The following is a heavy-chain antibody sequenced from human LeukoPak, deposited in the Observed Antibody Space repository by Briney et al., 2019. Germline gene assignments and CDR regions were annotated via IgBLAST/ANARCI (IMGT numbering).Heavy chain of an antibody. V-gene: IGHV4-39*01. CDR2: IYYRGST. CDR1: GGSISSTSYY. J-gene: IGHJ4*02. Sequence: PSETLSLTCTVSGGSISSTSYYWGWIRQPPGKGLEWIGNIYYRGSTYYNPSLRSRVTMSVDTSKNQFSLKLSSVTAADTAVYCCARARDPGSFNRAFDFWGQGTLVTVSS. D-gene: IGHD3-10*01. CDR3: ARARDPGSFNRAFDF.